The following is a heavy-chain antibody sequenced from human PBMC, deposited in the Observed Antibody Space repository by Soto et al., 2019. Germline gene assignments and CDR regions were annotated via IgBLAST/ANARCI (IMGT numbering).Heavy chain of an antibody. D-gene: IGHD3-22*01. J-gene: IGHJ4*02. Sequence: GASVKVSCKASGGTFSSYAISWVRQAPGQGLEWMGGIIPILGTANYAQKFQGRVTITADESTSTAYMELSSLRSEDTAVYYCARDLGSRHYYDSSGYYDYWGQGTLVTVSS. CDR1: GGTFSSYA. CDR2: IIPILGTA. V-gene: IGHV1-69*13. CDR3: ARDLGSRHYYDSSGYYDY.